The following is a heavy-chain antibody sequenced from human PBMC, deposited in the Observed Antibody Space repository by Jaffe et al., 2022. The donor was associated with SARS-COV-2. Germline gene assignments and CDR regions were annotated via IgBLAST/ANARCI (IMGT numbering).Heavy chain of an antibody. CDR2: ISSSSSYI. CDR1: GFTFSIYN. D-gene: IGHD3-3*01. Sequence: EVQLVESGGGLVKPGGSLRLSCAASGFTFSIYNINWVRQAPGKGLEWVSSISSSSSYIYYADSMKGRFTISRDNAKNSLFLQMNSLRAEDTAVYYCARGSSITIFGVDPLPYGMDVWGQGTTVTVSS. V-gene: IGHV3-21*01. CDR3: ARGSSITIFGVDPLPYGMDV. J-gene: IGHJ6*02.